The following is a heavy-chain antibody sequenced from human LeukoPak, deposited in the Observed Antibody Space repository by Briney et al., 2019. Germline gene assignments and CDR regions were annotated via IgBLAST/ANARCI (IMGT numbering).Heavy chain of an antibody. CDR3: ARGVGDSSGYRVDY. Sequence: ASVTVSCKASGYTFTNYDINWVRQAPGQGPEWMGWMNPNSGNTGYAQKFQGRVTMTRNTSISTAYMELSSLRSEDTAVYYCARGVGDSSGYRVDYWGQGTLVTVSS. V-gene: IGHV1-8*01. CDR1: GYTFTNYD. D-gene: IGHD3-22*01. CDR2: MNPNSGNT. J-gene: IGHJ4*02.